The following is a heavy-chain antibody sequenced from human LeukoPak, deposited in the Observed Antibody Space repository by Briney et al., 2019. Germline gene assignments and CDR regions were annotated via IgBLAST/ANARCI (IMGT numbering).Heavy chain of an antibody. CDR3: ARDQEGFDY. V-gene: IGHV1-46*01. J-gene: IGHJ4*02. CDR1: GYTFTSNY. Sequence: ASVKVSCKASGYTFTSNYIHWVRQAPGQGLEWMGMIYPRDGSTSYAQKFQGRVTATRDTSTSTVHMELSGLRSEDTAVYYCARDQEGFDYWGQGTLVTVSS. CDR2: IYPRDGST.